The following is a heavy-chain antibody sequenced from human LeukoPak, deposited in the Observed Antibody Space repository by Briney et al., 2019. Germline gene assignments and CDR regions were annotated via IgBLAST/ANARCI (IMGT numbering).Heavy chain of an antibody. J-gene: IGHJ4*02. V-gene: IGHV3-7*01. Sequence: GESLKISCAASGFTFSSYWTTWIRRAPGKGLEWVANIKQDGSEKYCVDSVKGRFTISRDNAKNSLYLQMNSLRAEDTAVYYCARDTGGGYSCYDCWGQGTLVTVSS. CDR1: GFTFSSYW. CDR3: ARDTGGGYSCYDC. D-gene: IGHD5-18*01. CDR2: IKQDGSEK.